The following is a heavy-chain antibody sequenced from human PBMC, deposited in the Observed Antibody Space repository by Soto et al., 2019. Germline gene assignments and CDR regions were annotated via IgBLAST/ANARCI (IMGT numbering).Heavy chain of an antibody. J-gene: IGHJ4*02. CDR2: ISYDGSNK. Sequence: XGSLKLSCAASGFTFSSYGMHWVRQAPGKGLEWVAVISYDGSNKYYADSVKGRFTISRDNSKNTLYLQMNSLRAEDTAVYYCAKEKRRGYSYYFDYWGQGTLVTVSS. D-gene: IGHD5-18*01. CDR1: GFTFSSYG. V-gene: IGHV3-30*18. CDR3: AKEKRRGYSYYFDY.